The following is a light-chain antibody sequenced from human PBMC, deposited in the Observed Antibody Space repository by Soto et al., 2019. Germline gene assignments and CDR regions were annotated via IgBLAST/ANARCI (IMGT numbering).Light chain of an antibody. CDR3: HKYNSAPFA. Sequence: DIQMTQSPSSLSASIGDRVTITCRASQGITDFLAWYQQKPGKVPKLLIYAASTLQSGVPSRFSGSGSGTDFTLTISSLQPEDVATYYCHKYNSAPFAFGPGAKVDIK. CDR2: AAS. CDR1: QGITDF. J-gene: IGKJ3*01. V-gene: IGKV1-27*01.